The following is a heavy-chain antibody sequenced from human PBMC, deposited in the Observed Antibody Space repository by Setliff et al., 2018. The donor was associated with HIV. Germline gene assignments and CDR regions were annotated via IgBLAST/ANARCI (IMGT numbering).Heavy chain of an antibody. CDR1: GFTFSSYS. D-gene: IGHD3-16*01. CDR2: ISSISSSI. Sequence: GGSLRLSCAASGFTFSSYSMNWVRQAPGKGLEWVSYISSISSSIYYADSVKGRFTISRDNAKNSLYLQMNSLGGEDTAVYYCVRDWHSSAWGKVGDYWGKGTRVTVSS. V-gene: IGHV3-48*01. CDR3: VRDWHSSAWGKVGDY. J-gene: IGHJ4*02.